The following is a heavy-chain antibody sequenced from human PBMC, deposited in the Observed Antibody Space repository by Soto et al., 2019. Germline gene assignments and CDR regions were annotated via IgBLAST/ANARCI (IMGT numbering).Heavy chain of an antibody. V-gene: IGHV3-7*03. D-gene: IGHD1-26*01. CDR1: GFTFSTYW. Sequence: PGGSLRLSCVASGFTFSTYWMAWVRQAPGKGLEWVANINPDGSDKNHVDSVKGRFTVSRDNTKNSLYLQMNSLRAEDTAVYYCARDVVGALDYWGQGTLVTVSS. CDR3: ARDVVGALDY. CDR2: INPDGSDK. J-gene: IGHJ4*02.